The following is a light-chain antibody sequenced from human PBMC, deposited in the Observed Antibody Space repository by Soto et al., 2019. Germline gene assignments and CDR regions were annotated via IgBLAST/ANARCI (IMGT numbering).Light chain of an antibody. Sequence: QPVLTQPASLAASPGASVSLTCTLRSGINVGTYNIYWYQQKPGSPPQYLLRYKSDSESQQGSGVPSRFSGSKDASANAGILLISGLQSEDEADYYCMIWHSSAWVFGGGTKLTVL. V-gene: IGLV5-45*01. CDR2: YKSDSES. J-gene: IGLJ3*02. CDR3: MIWHSSAWV. CDR1: SGINVGTYN.